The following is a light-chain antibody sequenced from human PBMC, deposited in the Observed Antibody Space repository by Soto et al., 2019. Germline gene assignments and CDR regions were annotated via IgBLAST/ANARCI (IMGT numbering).Light chain of an antibody. CDR2: DAS. CDR3: QQHFNLSPT. J-gene: IGKJ5*01. V-gene: IGKV1-33*01. CDR1: QDIRNF. Sequence: DIQITQTTSSLSASVGDRVTITCQASQDIRNFLNWYQQKPGKAPKLLISDASSLEAGVPQRFSGSGFGTDFTLAISSLQAEDFATYFCQQHFNLSPTFGPGTRLEIK.